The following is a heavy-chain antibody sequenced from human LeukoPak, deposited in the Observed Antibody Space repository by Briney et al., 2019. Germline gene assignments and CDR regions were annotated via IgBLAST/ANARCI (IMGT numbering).Heavy chain of an antibody. J-gene: IGHJ4*02. V-gene: IGHV3-21*04. D-gene: IGHD3-10*01. CDR1: GFTFSSYS. Sequence: GGSLRLSCAASGFTFSSYSMNWVRQAPGKGLEWVSSISSSRSYIYYADSVKGRFTISRDNAKNSLYLQMNSLRAEDTAVYYCARDLHGSGTIGDYWGQGTLVTVSS. CDR3: ARDLHGSGTIGDY. CDR2: ISSSRSYI.